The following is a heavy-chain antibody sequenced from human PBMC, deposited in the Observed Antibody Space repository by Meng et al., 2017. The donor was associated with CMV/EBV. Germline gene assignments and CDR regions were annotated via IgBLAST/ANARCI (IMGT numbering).Heavy chain of an antibody. Sequence: EFALSSYCIHGVGQAPGKGLEWITVISYNRHNNSSAGSVTGRFSVSRGNSKSTLFLQLNNLRREDTAMYYCTRAPYGGFVSYFDFWGLGTLVTVSS. CDR1: EFALSSYC. CDR3: TRAPYGGFVSYFDF. V-gene: IGHV3-30*03. J-gene: IGHJ4*02. D-gene: IGHD4-23*01. CDR2: ISYNRHNN.